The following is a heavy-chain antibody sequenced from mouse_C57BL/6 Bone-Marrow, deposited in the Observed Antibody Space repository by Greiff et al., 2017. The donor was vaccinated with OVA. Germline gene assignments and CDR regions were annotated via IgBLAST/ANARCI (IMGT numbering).Heavy chain of an antibody. Sequence: EVKLMESGGGLVKPGGSLKLSCAASGFTFSSYAMSWVRQTPEKRLEWVATISDGGSYTYYPDNVKGRFTISRDNAKNNLYLQMSHLKSEDTAMYYCARATYYYGSQVHYFDYWGQGTTLTVSS. CDR3: ARATYYYGSQVHYFDY. V-gene: IGHV5-4*03. CDR2: ISDGGSYT. CDR1: GFTFSSYA. J-gene: IGHJ2*01. D-gene: IGHD1-1*01.